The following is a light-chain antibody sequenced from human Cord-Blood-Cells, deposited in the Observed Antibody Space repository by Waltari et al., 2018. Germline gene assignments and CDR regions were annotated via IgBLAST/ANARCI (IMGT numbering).Light chain of an antibody. CDR3: SSYTSSSTLVG. Sequence: QSALTQPASVSGSPGQSITLSCTGTSSDVGGYNYVSWYQQHPGQAPNLMIYEVSTRPSEVSNLFSGSKSGNTASLTISGLQAEDEADYYGSSYTSSSTLVGFGGGTKLTVL. CDR2: EVS. CDR1: SSDVGGYNY. V-gene: IGLV2-14*01. J-gene: IGLJ2*01.